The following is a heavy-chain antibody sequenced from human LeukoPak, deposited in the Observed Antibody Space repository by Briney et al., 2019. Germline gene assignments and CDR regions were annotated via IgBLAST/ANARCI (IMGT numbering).Heavy chain of an antibody. CDR2: IYYSGST. J-gene: IGHJ4*02. CDR3: ARAGSSGWIFDY. Sequence: SATLSLTCAVSGASINSFYWSWIRQPPGKGLEWIGYIYYSGSTNYNPSLKSRVTISVDTSKNQFSLKLSSVTAADTAVYYCARAGSSGWIFDYWGQGTLVTVSS. V-gene: IGHV4-59*01. CDR1: GASINSFY. D-gene: IGHD6-19*01.